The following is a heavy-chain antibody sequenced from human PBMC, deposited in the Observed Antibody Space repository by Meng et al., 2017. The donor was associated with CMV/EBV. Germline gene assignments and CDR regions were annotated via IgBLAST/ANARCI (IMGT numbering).Heavy chain of an antibody. J-gene: IGHJ3*02. CDR1: GGSTSSYY. Sequence: SETLSLTCTVPGGSTSSYYWSWTRQPPGKGLEWIGYIYYSGSTNYNPSLKSRVTISVDTSKNQFSLKLSSVTAADTAVYYCARGGALAAFDIWGQGTMVTVSS. D-gene: IGHD3-16*01. CDR2: IYYSGST. V-gene: IGHV4-59*01. CDR3: ARGGALAAFDI.